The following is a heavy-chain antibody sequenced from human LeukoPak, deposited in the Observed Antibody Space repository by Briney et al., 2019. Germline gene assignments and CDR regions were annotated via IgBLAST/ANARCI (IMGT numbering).Heavy chain of an antibody. V-gene: IGHV4-4*07. CDR2: IYSGGNT. D-gene: IGHD3-16*01. CDR1: GGSISSYY. CDR3: ARGSVITFGGVTQTGGNWFDP. Sequence: PSETLSLTCTVSGGSISSYYWSWIRQPAGKGREWIGRIYSGGNTNYNPSLKSRVTMSVDTSKNQFSLKLSSVTAADTAVYYCARGSVITFGGVTQTGGNWFDPWGQGTPVTVSS. J-gene: IGHJ5*02.